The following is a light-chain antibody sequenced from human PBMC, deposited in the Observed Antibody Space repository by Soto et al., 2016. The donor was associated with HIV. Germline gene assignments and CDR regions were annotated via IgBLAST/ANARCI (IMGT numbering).Light chain of an antibody. J-gene: IGLJ3*02. CDR2: DEN. V-gene: IGLV3-19*01. CDR1: TLRRYY. Sequence: SSDLTQDPAVSVALGQTVSITCQGDTLRRYYASWYYQKPGQALVLVMFDENNRPSGIPERFSGSRSGNTASLTITGAQAEDEAVYYCNSRDNSGIHVVFAGGTKLTVL. CDR3: NSRDNSGIHVV.